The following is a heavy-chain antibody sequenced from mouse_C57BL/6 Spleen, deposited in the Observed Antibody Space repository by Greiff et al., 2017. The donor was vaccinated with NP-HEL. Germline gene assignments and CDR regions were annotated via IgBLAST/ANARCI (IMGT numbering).Heavy chain of an antibody. CDR3: ARTDYDVSPFAY. Sequence: EVNVVESGGGLVKPGGSLKLSCAASGFTFSDYGMHWVRQAPEKGLEWVAYISSGSSTIYYEDTVKGRFTISRDNAKNTLFLQMTSLRSEDTAMYYCARTDYDVSPFAYWGQGTLVTVSA. CDR1: GFTFSDYG. J-gene: IGHJ3*01. D-gene: IGHD2-4*01. CDR2: ISSGSSTI. V-gene: IGHV5-17*01.